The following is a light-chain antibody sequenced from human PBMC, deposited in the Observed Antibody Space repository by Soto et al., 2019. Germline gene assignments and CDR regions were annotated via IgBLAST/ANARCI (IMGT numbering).Light chain of an antibody. Sequence: DIRMTQSPSSLSASVGDRVTITCRASQSISSDLNWYQQKPGKAPKVLIYGASTLQSGVPSRFSGSGSGTDFTLTINSLQPEDFATYYCQQSYTTPRTFGQGTKVDIK. V-gene: IGKV1-39*01. J-gene: IGKJ1*01. CDR3: QQSYTTPRT. CDR2: GAS. CDR1: QSISSD.